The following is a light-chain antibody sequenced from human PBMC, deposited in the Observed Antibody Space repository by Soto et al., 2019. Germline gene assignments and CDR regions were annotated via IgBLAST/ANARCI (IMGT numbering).Light chain of an antibody. Sequence: IVMTQSPATLSLSPGERATLSCRASQNVNRNLAWYQQRPGQAPRLLVYRASTTATDIPDRFTGSGSGTKFTLTISSLQSEDVAVYYCQQYNNWPPWTFGQGTKVEIK. J-gene: IGKJ1*01. CDR3: QQYNNWPPWT. CDR1: QNVNRN. V-gene: IGKV3-15*01. CDR2: RAS.